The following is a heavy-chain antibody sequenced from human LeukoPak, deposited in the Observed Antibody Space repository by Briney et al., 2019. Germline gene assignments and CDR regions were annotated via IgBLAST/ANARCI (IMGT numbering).Heavy chain of an antibody. CDR2: IFYSGSA. J-gene: IGHJ5*02. Sequence: SETLSLTCTLSGGSISNYYWSWIRQPPGKGLEWIGNIFYSGSANYNPSLKSRVTISLDTSKNQFSLKLTSVSAADTAVYYCAREGGSYYHWFDPWGQGTLVTVSS. CDR1: GGSISNYY. V-gene: IGHV4-59*01. D-gene: IGHD1-26*01. CDR3: AREGGSYYHWFDP.